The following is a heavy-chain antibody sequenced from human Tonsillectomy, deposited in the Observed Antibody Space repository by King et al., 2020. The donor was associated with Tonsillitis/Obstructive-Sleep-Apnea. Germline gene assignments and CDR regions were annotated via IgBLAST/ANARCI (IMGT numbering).Heavy chain of an antibody. CDR1: GFTFSNAW. CDR3: TTGPICSGGSCYSNYYFHY. Sequence: VQLVESGGGLVKPGGSLRLSCAASGFTFSNAWMSWVRQAPGKGLEWVGRIKIKTDGGRTDYAAPVKVRFTISRDDSKNTLYLQMNSLKTEDTAVYYCTTGPICSGGSCYSNYYFHYWGQGTLVTVSS. D-gene: IGHD2-15*01. V-gene: IGHV3-15*01. CDR2: IKIKTDGGRT. J-gene: IGHJ4*02.